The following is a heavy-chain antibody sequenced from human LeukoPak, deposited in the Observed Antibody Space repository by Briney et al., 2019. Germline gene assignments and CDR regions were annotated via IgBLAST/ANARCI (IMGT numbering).Heavy chain of an antibody. CDR2: INSDGSTT. D-gene: IGHD4-23*01. CDR1: GFTFSIYW. Sequence: GSLRLSCAASGFTFSIYWMHWVRQAPGNGLVWVSRINSDGSTTTYADSVKGRFTISRDNAKNTLYLQMNSLRAEDTAVYYCASSSPTVVSDTYYYYAMDVWGQGTTVTVSS. CDR3: ASSSPTVVSDTYYYYAMDV. V-gene: IGHV3-74*01. J-gene: IGHJ6*02.